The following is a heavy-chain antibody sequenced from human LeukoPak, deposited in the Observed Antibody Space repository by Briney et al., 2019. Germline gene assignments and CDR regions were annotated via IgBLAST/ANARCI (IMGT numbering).Heavy chain of an antibody. D-gene: IGHD2-8*01. Sequence: SETLSLTCTVSGGSISSSSYYWGWIRQPPGKGLEWIGSIYYSGSTYYHPSLKSRVTISVDTSKNQFSLKLSSVTAADTAVYYCSGYCTNGVCYTGGYWGQGTLVTVSS. J-gene: IGHJ4*02. CDR2: IYYSGST. CDR3: SGYCTNGVCYTGGY. CDR1: GGSISSSSYY. V-gene: IGHV4-39*01.